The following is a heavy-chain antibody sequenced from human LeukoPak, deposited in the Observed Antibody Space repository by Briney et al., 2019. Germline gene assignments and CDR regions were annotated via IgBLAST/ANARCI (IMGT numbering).Heavy chain of an antibody. V-gene: IGHV1-46*01. D-gene: IGHD6-19*01. J-gene: IGHJ4*02. CDR3: ARDVVRGNFAVAGTNGFDY. CDR2: INPSGGST. Sequence: GASVKVSCKASGYTFTSYYMHWVRQAPGQGLEWMGIINPSGGSTSYAQKFQGRVTMTRDTSTSTVYMELSSLRSEDTAVYYCARDVVRGNFAVAGTNGFDYWGQGTLVTVSS. CDR1: GYTFTSYY.